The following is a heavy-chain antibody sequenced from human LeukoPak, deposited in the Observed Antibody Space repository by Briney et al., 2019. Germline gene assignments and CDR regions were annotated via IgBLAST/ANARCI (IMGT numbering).Heavy chain of an antibody. D-gene: IGHD5-12*01. J-gene: IGHJ4*02. CDR2: ISGSGGST. CDR1: GFTFSSYA. V-gene: IGHV3-23*01. CDR3: AKDTSKEYSGYKDKSYYFDY. Sequence: GGSLRLSCAASGFTFSSYAMSWVRQAPGKGLEWVSAISGSGGSTYYADSVKGRFTISRDNSKNTLYLQMNSLRAEDTAVYYCAKDTSKEYSGYKDKSYYFDYWGQGTLVTVSS.